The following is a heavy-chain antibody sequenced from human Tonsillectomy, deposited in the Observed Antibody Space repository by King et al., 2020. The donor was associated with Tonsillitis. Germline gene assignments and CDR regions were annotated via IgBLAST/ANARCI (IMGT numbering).Heavy chain of an antibody. J-gene: IGHJ6*02. CDR3: ARVKGNGSGSYYRYYYYGMDV. V-gene: IGHV4-34*01. D-gene: IGHD3-10*01. Sequence: HVQLQQWGAGLLKPSETLSLTCAVYGGSFSGYYWSWIRQPPGKGLEWIGEINHSGSTNYNPSLKSRVTISVDTSKNQFSLKLSSVTAADTAVYYCARVKGNGSGSYYRYYYYGMDVWGQGTTVTVSS. CDR2: INHSGST. CDR1: GGSFSGYY.